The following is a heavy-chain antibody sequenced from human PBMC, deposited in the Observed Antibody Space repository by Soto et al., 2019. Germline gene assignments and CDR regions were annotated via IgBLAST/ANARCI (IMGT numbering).Heavy chain of an antibody. CDR2: VNTYNGNP. D-gene: IGHD6-13*01. V-gene: IGHV1-18*01. CDR1: GYTFTKYA. CDR3: ARDSQYSTSWQRFDS. Sequence: QVQLVQSGGELKKPGASVKVSCKASGYTFTKYAISWVRQAPGRGLEWMGWVNTYNGNPNYAQIFQGRVTMTTDTSTGTAYMELRSLKSDDSAIYYCARDSQYSTSWQRFDSWGQGTLVTVSS. J-gene: IGHJ4*02.